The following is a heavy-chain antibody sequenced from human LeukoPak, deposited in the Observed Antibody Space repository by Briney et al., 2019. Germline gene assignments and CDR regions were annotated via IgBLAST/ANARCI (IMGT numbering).Heavy chain of an antibody. V-gene: IGHV4-61*01. CDR3: ARGRSYGFDFDS. D-gene: IGHD5-18*01. CDR2: KYYSGST. J-gene: IGHJ4*02. CDR1: GVSINTCCYY. Sequence: PSETLSLTCDVSGVSINTCCYYWTWIRQPPGKGLEWIGYKYYSGSTRYNSSLKSRLTISLDSSKNQFSLRLTSVTAADTAVYYCARGRSYGFDFDSWGPGTLVIVSS.